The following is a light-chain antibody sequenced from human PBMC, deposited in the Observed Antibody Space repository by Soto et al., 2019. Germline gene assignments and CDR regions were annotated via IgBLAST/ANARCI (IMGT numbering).Light chain of an antibody. CDR1: QSVSTN. Sequence: EIVMTQSPATLSVSPGERATLSCRASQSVSTNLAWYQQKPGQAPRLLIYGASTRAAGIPARFSGSGSATECTLTISSLQSEDFAVYYCQQYYIGSAFGGGTKVEIK. V-gene: IGKV3-15*01. CDR3: QQYYIGSA. J-gene: IGKJ4*01. CDR2: GAS.